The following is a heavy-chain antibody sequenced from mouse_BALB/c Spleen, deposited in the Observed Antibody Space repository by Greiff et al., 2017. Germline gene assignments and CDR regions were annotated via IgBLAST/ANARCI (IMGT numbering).Heavy chain of an antibody. Sequence: QVQLQQSGAELARPGASVKLSCKASGYTFTSYWMQWVKQRPGQGLEWIGAIYPGDGDTRYTQKFKGKATLTADTSSSTAYMQLSSLASEDSAVYYTARGDCGFSYFDVWGEGTTVTVSA. V-gene: IGHV1-87*01. J-gene: IGHJ1*01. D-gene: IGHD3-3*01. CDR2: IYPGDGDT. CDR1: GYTFTSYW. CDR3: ARGDCGFSYFDV.